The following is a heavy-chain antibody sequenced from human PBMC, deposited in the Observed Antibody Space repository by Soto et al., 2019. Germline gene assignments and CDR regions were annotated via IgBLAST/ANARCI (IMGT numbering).Heavy chain of an antibody. Sequence: GGSLRLSCAVSGFTVSNNYMSWVRQAPGKGLEGVSVIYSGGSTYYADSVKGRFTISRDNSKNTLYLQMNSLRAEDTAVYYCAKDWALPYGMDVWGQGTTVTVSS. CDR3: AKDWALPYGMDV. V-gene: IGHV3-53*01. J-gene: IGHJ6*02. D-gene: IGHD3-16*01. CDR2: IYSGGST. CDR1: GFTVSNNY.